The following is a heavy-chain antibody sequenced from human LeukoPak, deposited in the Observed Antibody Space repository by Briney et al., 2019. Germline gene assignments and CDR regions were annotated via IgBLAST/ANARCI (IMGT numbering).Heavy chain of an antibody. CDR1: GFTFSSYW. V-gene: IGHV3-53*01. D-gene: IGHD3-10*01. Sequence: GGSLRLSCAASGFTFSSYWMNWARQAPGKGLEWVSVIYSGGSTYYADSVKGRFTISRDNSKNTLYLQMNSLRAEDTAVYYCARDWFFFDWGQGTLVTVSS. J-gene: IGHJ4*02. CDR3: ARDWFFFD. CDR2: IYSGGST.